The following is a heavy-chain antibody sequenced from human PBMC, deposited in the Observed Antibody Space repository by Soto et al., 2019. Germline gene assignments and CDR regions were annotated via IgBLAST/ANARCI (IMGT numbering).Heavy chain of an antibody. Sequence: EVQLLESGGGLVQPGGSLRLSCAASGFTFNSYAMSWVRQAPGKGLEWVSAISASGDSTYYADAVKGRFTTSRDNSKNRLYLEMNSLRAEDTALYYCAKTPHAILPGFFWFDPWGQGTLVTVSS. CDR2: ISASGDST. J-gene: IGHJ5*02. CDR3: AKTPHAILPGFFWFDP. D-gene: IGHD3-10*01. V-gene: IGHV3-23*01. CDR1: GFTFNSYA.